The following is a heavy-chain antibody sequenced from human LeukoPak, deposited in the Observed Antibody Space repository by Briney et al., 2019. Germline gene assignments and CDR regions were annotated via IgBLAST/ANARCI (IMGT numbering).Heavy chain of an antibody. CDR1: GFTFSSYW. CDR3: ARESSGGYYFDVFDI. J-gene: IGHJ3*02. D-gene: IGHD3-22*01. CDR2: INSDGSST. V-gene: IGHV3-74*01. Sequence: GGSLRLSCAASGFTFSSYWMHWVRQAPGKGLVWVSRINSDGSSTSYADSVKGRFTISRDNAKNTLYLQMNSLRAEDTAFYYCARESSGGYYFDVFDIWGQGTMVTVSS.